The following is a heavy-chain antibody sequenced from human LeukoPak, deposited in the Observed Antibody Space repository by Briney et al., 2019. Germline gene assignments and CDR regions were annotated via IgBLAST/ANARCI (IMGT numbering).Heavy chain of an antibody. CDR2: ISYDGSNK. V-gene: IGHV3-30*03. CDR3: ARPGIAVAGTSI. CDR1: GFTFSSYG. J-gene: IGHJ4*02. D-gene: IGHD6-19*01. Sequence: PGGSLRLSCAASGFTFSSYGMHWVRQDPGKGLEWVAVISYDGSNKYYADSVKGRFTISRDNSKNTLYLQMNSLRAEDTAVYYCARPGIAVAGTSIWGQGTLVTVSS.